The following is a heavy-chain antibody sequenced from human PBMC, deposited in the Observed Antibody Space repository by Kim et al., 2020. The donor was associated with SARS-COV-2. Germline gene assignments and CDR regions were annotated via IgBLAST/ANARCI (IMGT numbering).Heavy chain of an antibody. CDR3: ANAYSSSWRPFGY. CDR1: GFTFSSYA. D-gene: IGHD6-13*01. J-gene: IGHJ4*02. V-gene: IGHV3-23*01. Sequence: GGSLRLSCAASGFTFSSYAMSWVRQAPGKGLEWVSAISGSGGGSTYYADSVKGRFTISRDNSKNTLYLQMNSLRAEDTAVYYCANAYSSSWRPFGYWGQGTLVTVSS. CDR2: ISGSGGGST.